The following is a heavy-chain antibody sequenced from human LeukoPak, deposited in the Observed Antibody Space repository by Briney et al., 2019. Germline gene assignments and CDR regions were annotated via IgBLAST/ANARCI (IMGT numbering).Heavy chain of an antibody. CDR3: AKDCALYSSSPIDY. CDR2: ISTGGERT. CDR1: GFTFTNYA. J-gene: IGHJ4*02. Sequence: GGSLRLXCAASGFTFTNYAMNWVRQAPGKGLEWVSSISTGGERTYYADSMKGRFTISRDNSKNTLYLQIHSLRAEDTAIYYCAKDCALYSSSPIDYWGQGTLVTVSS. D-gene: IGHD3-22*01. V-gene: IGHV3-23*01.